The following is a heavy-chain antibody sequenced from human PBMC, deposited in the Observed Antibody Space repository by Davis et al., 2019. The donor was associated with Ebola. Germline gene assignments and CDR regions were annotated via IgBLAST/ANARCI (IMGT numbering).Heavy chain of an antibody. J-gene: IGHJ4*02. Sequence: GESLKIPCAASGFTFSDYYMSWIRQAPGKGLEWVSYISSSSSYTNYADSVKGRFTISRDNAKNSLYLQMNSLRAEDTAVYYCAKDGSDTPFDYWGQGTLVTVSS. D-gene: IGHD2-2*03. CDR1: GFTFSDYY. V-gene: IGHV3-11*06. CDR3: AKDGSDTPFDY. CDR2: ISSSSSYT.